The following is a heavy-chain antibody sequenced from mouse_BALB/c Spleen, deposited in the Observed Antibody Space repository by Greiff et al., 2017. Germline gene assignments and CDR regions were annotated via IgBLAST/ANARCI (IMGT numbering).Heavy chain of an antibody. Sequence: EVKVVESGGGLVQPGGSLRLSCATSGFTFTDYYMSWVRQPPGKALEWLGFIRNKANGYTTEYSASVKGRFTISRDNSQSILYLQMNTLRAEDSATYYCERDYGNYVYAMDSGGKGTSVPVPS. CDR3: ERDYGNYVYAMDS. D-gene: IGHD2-1*01. J-gene: IGHJ4*01. CDR2: IRNKANGYTT. CDR1: GFTFTDYY. V-gene: IGHV7-3*02.